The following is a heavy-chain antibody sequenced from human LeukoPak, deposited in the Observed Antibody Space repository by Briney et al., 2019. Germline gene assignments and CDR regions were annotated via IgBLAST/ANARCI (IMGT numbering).Heavy chain of an antibody. Sequence: GTSVKVSCKASGFTFTSSAVQWVRQARGQRLEWIGWIVVGSGNTNYAQKFQERVTITRGMSTSTAYMELSSLRSEDTAVYYCAAERSQYYFDYWGQGTLVTVSS. CDR2: IVVGSGNT. J-gene: IGHJ4*02. CDR1: GFTFTSSA. CDR3: AAERSQYYFDY. V-gene: IGHV1-58*01.